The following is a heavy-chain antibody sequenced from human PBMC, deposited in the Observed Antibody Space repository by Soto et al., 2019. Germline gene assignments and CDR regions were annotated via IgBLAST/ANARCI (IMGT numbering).Heavy chain of an antibody. CDR3: AREGVSSGWLDY. D-gene: IGHD6-19*01. J-gene: IGHJ4*02. CDR1: GYTFTSYG. V-gene: IGHV1-18*01. Sequence: ASVKVSCKASGYTFTSYGISWVRQAPGQGLEWMGWISAYNGNTNYAQKLQGRVTVTTDTSTSTAYIELRSLRSDDSAVYYCAREGVSSGWLDYWGQGTLVTVSS. CDR2: ISAYNGNT.